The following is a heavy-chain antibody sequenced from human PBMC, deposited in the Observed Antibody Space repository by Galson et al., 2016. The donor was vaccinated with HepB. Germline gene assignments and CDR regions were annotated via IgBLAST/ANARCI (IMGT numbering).Heavy chain of an antibody. CDR3: TRGLGYCSGGSCHSLDY. CDR1: GFTFSSNW. Sequence: SLRLSCAASGFTFSSNWMHWVRQAPGKGLMWVSRLTYDASGTSYADSVKGRFTISRDDAKNTLYLQMNSLRAEDTAVYYCTRGLGYCSGGSCHSLDYWGQGVLVTVSS. CDR2: LTYDASGT. D-gene: IGHD2-15*01. J-gene: IGHJ4*02. V-gene: IGHV3-74*01.